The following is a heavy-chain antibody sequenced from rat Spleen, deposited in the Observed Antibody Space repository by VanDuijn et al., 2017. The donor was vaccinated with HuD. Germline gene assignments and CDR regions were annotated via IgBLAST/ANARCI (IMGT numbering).Heavy chain of an antibody. CDR3: ATSPYYWYFDF. Sequence: EVQLVESGGGLVQPGRSLKVSCAASGFTFSNFYMAWVRQAPKKGLEWVASINYEGSNIYYGESVKGRFTISRDNAKSTLYLQMNSLRSEDTATYYCATSPYYWYFDFWGPGTMVTVSS. CDR1: GFTFSNFY. J-gene: IGHJ1*01. D-gene: IGHD3-8*01. V-gene: IGHV5-22*01. CDR2: INYEGSNI.